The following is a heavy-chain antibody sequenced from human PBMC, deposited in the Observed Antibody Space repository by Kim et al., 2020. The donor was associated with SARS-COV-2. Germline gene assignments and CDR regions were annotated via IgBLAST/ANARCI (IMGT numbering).Heavy chain of an antibody. CDR3: SSRVLGGYPDD. CDR2: T. Sequence: TEYVASVIGRFTISRQDSKSIAYLQMNSLKTEDTAVYYCSSRVLGGYPDDWGQGTLVTVSS. D-gene: IGHD5-12*01. V-gene: IGHV3-49*02. J-gene: IGHJ4*02.